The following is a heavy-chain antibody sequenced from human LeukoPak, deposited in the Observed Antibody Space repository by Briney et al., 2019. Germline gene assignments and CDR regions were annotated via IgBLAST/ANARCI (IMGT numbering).Heavy chain of an antibody. CDR3: ARHVHDYIWGSYRHGRYDY. CDR1: GGSISSSSYY. V-gene: IGHV4-39*01. J-gene: IGHJ4*02. Sequence: SETLSLTCTVSGGSISSSSYYWGWIRQPPGKGLEWIGSIYYSGSTYYNPSLKSRVTISVDTPKNQFSLKLSSVTAADTAVYYCARHVHDYIWGSYRHGRYDYWGQGTLVTVSS. CDR2: IYYSGST. D-gene: IGHD3-16*02.